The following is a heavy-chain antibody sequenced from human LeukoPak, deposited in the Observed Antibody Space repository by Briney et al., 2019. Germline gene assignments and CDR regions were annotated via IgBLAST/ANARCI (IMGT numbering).Heavy chain of an antibody. J-gene: IGHJ2*01. CDR3: ARDSGADRRYFDL. V-gene: IGHV3-74*01. Sequence: GGSLRLSCAASGFTFNSYLMNWVRQAPGKGLVWVSRIDGYGTTTRYEDSVQGRFTISRDNAKNTLYLQMNSLRAEDTAVYYCARDSGADRRYFDLWGRGTLVTVSS. CDR2: IDGYGTTT. CDR1: GFTFNSYL. D-gene: IGHD7-27*01.